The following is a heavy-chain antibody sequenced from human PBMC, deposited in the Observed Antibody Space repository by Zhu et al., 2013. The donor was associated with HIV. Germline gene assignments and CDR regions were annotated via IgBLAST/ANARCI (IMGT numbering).Heavy chain of an antibody. D-gene: IGHD1-7*01. V-gene: IGHV4-38-2*02. CDR3: ARDAGLTEGELPLDY. CDR1: GYSISSGYY. CDR2: IYHSGST. J-gene: IGHJ4*02. Sequence: QVQLQESGPGLVKPSETLSLTCTVSGYSISSGYYWGWIRQPPGKGLEWIGSIYHSGSTYYNPSLKSRVTISVDTSKNQFSLKLSSVTAADTAVYYCARDAGLTEGELPLDYWGQGTLVTVSS.